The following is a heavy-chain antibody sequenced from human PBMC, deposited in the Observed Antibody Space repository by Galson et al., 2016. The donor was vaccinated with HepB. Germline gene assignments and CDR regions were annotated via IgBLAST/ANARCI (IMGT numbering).Heavy chain of an antibody. Sequence: SCKASGFTFTAYGISWVRQAPGQGLEWMGWINAYNGNTNYAQSFQGRVTMTTGTSTGTAYMELWNLRSDDTALYYCARVLGGYDFYPWGQGTLVTVSS. V-gene: IGHV1-18*01. CDR2: INAYNGNT. CDR1: GFTFTAYG. CDR3: ARVLGGYDFYP. D-gene: IGHD5-12*01. J-gene: IGHJ5*02.